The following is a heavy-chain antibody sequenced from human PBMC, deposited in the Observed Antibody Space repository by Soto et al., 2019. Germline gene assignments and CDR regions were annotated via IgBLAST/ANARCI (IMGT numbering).Heavy chain of an antibody. D-gene: IGHD4-17*01. Sequence: EGQLLQSGGGLVQPGESLRLSCAASGFTFSSSGMSWVRQAPGKGLEWVSSISIRGDYRYYADSVKGRFTISRHNSKNTLYLQMSSLTAEDTALYYCANHGGFDFWGQGTMVAVSS. V-gene: IGHV3-23*01. CDR3: ANHGGFDF. CDR2: ISIRGDYR. J-gene: IGHJ3*01. CDR1: GFTFSSSG.